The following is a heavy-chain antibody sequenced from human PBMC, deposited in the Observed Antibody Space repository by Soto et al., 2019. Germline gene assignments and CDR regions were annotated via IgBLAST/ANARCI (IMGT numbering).Heavy chain of an antibody. CDR1: GGSFSGYY. V-gene: IGHV4-34*01. CDR3: ANTYYNFWSGFYRGYYFDY. D-gene: IGHD3-3*01. CDR2: INHSGST. Sequence: QVHLQQWGAGLLKPSETLSLTCAVYGGSFSGYYWSWIRQPPGKGLEWIGEINHSGSTIYNPSLKSRVTISVDTSKNQFSLKLSSVTAADTAVYFCANTYYNFWSGFYRGYYFDYWGQGTLVSVSS. J-gene: IGHJ4*02.